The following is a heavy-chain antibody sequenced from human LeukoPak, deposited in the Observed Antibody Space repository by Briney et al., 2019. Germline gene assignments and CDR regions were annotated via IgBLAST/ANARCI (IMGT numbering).Heavy chain of an antibody. Sequence: GGSLRLSCAASGFTFDSYAMSWVRQAPGKGLEWVSSVSGSGGYTYYAGSVKGQFTISRDNSKNTLYLQMNSLRAEDTAIYYCAKDRPNYYDSSGHYYRRDGDYWGQGTLVTVSS. J-gene: IGHJ4*02. V-gene: IGHV3-23*01. D-gene: IGHD3-22*01. CDR3: AKDRPNYYDSSGHYYRRDGDY. CDR2: VSGSGGYT. CDR1: GFTFDSYA.